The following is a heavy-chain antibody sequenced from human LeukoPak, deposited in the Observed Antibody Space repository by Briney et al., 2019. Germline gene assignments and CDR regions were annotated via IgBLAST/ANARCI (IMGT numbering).Heavy chain of an antibody. J-gene: IGHJ4*02. Sequence: SETLSLTCTVSGGSISSGYYWGWIRQPPRKVLEWSGSIYHSGSTYYNPSLKGGVTISVDSSKNQFSLKVSSVTAADTAVYYCAREDYYDSSGYNDYWGQGTLVIVSS. CDR3: AREDYYDSSGYNDY. D-gene: IGHD3-22*01. V-gene: IGHV4-38-2*02. CDR1: GGSISSGYY. CDR2: IYHSGST.